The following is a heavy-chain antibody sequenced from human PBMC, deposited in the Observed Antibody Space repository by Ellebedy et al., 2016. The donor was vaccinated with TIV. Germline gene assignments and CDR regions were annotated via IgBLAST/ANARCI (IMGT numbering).Heavy chain of an antibody. J-gene: IGHJ4*02. Sequence: SETLSLTXAVYGGSFSGYYWSWIRQPPGKGLEWIGEINHSGSTNYNPSLKSRVTISVDTSKNQFSLKLSSVTAADTAVYYCARDRGRWPSHSFDYWGQGTLVTVSS. V-gene: IGHV4-34*01. CDR3: ARDRGRWPSHSFDY. CDR2: INHSGST. CDR1: GGSFSGYY. D-gene: IGHD4-23*01.